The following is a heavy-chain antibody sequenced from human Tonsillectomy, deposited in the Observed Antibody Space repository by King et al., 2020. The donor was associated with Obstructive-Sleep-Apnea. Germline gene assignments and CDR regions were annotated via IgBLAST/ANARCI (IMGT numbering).Heavy chain of an antibody. D-gene: IGHD5-12*01. CDR1: GFTFSSYD. V-gene: IGHV3-30*18. J-gene: IGHJ4*02. CDR2: ISDDGSIK. Sequence: VQLVESGGGVVQPGRSLRLSCAASGFTFSSYDMHWVRQAPGKGLEWVALISDDGSIKYNEDSVKGRFTISRDNSKNTLYLQMNSLRAEDTAVYYCAKAMAQVSGYDFFFEYWGQGTLVTVSS. CDR3: AKAMAQVSGYDFFFEY.